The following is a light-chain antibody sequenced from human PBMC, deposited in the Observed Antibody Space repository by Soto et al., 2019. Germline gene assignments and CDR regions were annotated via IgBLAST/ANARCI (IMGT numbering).Light chain of an antibody. CDR3: ETWDSNTHQV. V-gene: IGLV4-60*02. CDR2: LEGSGSY. J-gene: IGLJ2*01. Sequence: QPVLTQSSSASASLGSSVKLTCTLSSGHSSYIIAWHQQQPGKAPRYLMKLEGSGSYNKGSGVPDRFSGSSSGADRYPTISTLQFEDEAGYYCETWDSNTHQVFGGGTKLTVL. CDR1: SGHSSYI.